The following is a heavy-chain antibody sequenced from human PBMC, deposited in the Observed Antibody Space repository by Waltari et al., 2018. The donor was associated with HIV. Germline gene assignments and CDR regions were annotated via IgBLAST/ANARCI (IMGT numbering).Heavy chain of an antibody. J-gene: IGHJ4*02. V-gene: IGHV3-48*04. CDR1: GFTFRSYA. D-gene: IGHD6-6*01. CDR3: ARERFGSSYFGY. CDR2: ISSSSTTI. Sequence: EVQLVESGGGLVQPGGSMRLSCAASGFTFRSYAMTWVRQAPGKGLEWVSYISSSSTTINYADSVKGRFTISRDNAKNLLYLQMSSLRAEDTAVYFCARERFGSSYFGYWGQGTLVTVSS.